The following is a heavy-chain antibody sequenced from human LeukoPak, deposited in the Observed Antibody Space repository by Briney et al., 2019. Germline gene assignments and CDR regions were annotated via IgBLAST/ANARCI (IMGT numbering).Heavy chain of an antibody. CDR1: GGPISSYY. D-gene: IGHD4-23*01. J-gene: IGHJ4*02. Sequence: SETLSLTCTVSGGPISSYYWSWIRQPPGKGLEWIGYIYYSGSTNYNPSLKSRVTISVDTSKNQFSLKLSSVTAADTAVYYCARHDYGGNSFDYWGQGTLVTVSS. CDR3: ARHDYGGNSFDY. V-gene: IGHV4-59*08. CDR2: IYYSGST.